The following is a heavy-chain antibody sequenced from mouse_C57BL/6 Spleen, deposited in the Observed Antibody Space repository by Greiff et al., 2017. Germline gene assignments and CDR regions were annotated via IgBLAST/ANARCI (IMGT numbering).Heavy chain of an antibody. J-gene: IGHJ1*03. D-gene: IGHD2-5*01. Sequence: EVKLVESGGGLVQPGGSMKLSCVASGFTFSNYWMNWVRQSPEKGLEWVAQIRLKSDNYATHYAESVKRRFTISRDDSKSSVYLQMNNLRAEDTGIYYCTGPYYSNYYWYFDVCGTGTTVTVSS. V-gene: IGHV6-3*01. CDR1: GFTFSNYW. CDR3: TGPYYSNYYWYFDV. CDR2: IRLKSDNYAT.